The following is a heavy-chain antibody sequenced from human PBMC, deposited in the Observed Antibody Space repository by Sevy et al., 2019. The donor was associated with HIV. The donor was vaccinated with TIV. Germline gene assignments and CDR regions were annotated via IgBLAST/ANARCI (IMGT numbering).Heavy chain of an antibody. CDR1: GYTFTSYG. J-gene: IGHJ4*02. CDR2: ISAYNGNT. V-gene: IGHV1-18*01. CDR3: ARGTTVTYYYGSGKDYFDY. Sequence: ASVKVSCKASGYTFTSYGISWVRQAPGQGLEWMGWISAYNGNTNYAQKLQGRVTMTTDTSTSTAYMELRSLGSDDTAVYYCARGTTVTYYYGSGKDYFDYWGQGTLVTVSS. D-gene: IGHD3-10*01.